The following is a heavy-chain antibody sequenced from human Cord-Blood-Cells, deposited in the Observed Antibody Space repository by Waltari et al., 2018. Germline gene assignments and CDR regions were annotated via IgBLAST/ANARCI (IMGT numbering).Heavy chain of an antibody. J-gene: IGHJ4*02. CDR2: INPNSGGT. D-gene: IGHD3-3*01. CDR1: GYPFTGYY. V-gene: IGHV1-2*02. Sequence: QVQLVQSGAEVKKPGASVKVSCKASGYPFTGYYMHWVRQAPGQGLEWMGWINPNSGGTNYAQMFQGRVTMTRDTSISTAYMELSRLRSDDTAVYYCARGLRRITIFGVVTYFDYWGQGTLVTVSS. CDR3: ARGLRRITIFGVVTYFDY.